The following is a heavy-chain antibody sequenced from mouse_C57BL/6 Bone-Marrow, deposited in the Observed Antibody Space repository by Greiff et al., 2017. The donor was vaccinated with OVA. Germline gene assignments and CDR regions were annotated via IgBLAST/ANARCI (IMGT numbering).Heavy chain of an antibody. CDR1: GYTFTSYW. D-gene: IGHD2-14*01. V-gene: IGHV1-5*01. CDR2: IYPGNSDT. J-gene: IGHJ4*01. Sequence: EVKLMESGTVLARPGASVKMSCKTSGYTFTSYWMHWVKQRPGQGLEWIGAIYPGNSDTSYNQKFKGKAKLTAVTSASTAYMELSSLTNEDSAVYYGTREGGTTGGLYYYAMDYWGQGTSVTVSS. CDR3: TREGGTTGGLYYYAMDY.